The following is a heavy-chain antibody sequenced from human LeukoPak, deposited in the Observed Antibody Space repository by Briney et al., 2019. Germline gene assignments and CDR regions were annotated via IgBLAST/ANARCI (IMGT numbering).Heavy chain of an antibody. J-gene: IGHJ4*02. Sequence: GGSLRLSCAASGFTFSSYGMHWVRQAPGKGLEWVAVISYDGSDKYFADSVKGRITISRDNSKNTLYLQMNSLRAEDTAVYYCAKAPRPWVGGATGSRYYFHYWGQGTLVTVSS. CDR2: ISYDGSDK. CDR3: AKAPRPWVGGATGSRYYFHY. V-gene: IGHV3-30*18. CDR1: GFTFSSYG. D-gene: IGHD1-26*01.